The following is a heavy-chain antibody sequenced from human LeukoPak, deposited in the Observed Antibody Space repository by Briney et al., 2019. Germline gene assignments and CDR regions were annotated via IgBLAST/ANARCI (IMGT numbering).Heavy chain of an antibody. Sequence: PGESLKISCKGSGYSFTSYWIGWGRQMPGKGLEGMGIIYPGDSDTRYSPSFQGQVTISADKSISTAYLQWSSLEASDTAMYYCARHYPELIAAPRGYFDYWGQGTLVTVSS. CDR2: IYPGDSDT. V-gene: IGHV5-51*01. CDR1: GYSFTSYW. D-gene: IGHD6-6*01. CDR3: ARHYPELIAAPRGYFDY. J-gene: IGHJ4*02.